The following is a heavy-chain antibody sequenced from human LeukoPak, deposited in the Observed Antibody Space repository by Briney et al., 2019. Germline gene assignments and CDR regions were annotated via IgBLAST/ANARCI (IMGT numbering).Heavy chain of an antibody. CDR3: ARGLVRYAFDI. V-gene: IGHV4-34*01. J-gene: IGHJ3*02. Sequence: SDTLSLTCAVYGGSFSGYYWSWIRQPRGKGLEWIGEINHSGSTNYNPSLKSRVTISVDTSKNQFSLKLSSVTAADTAVYYCARGLVRYAFDIWGQGTMVTVSS. CDR1: GGSFSGYY. CDR2: INHSGST.